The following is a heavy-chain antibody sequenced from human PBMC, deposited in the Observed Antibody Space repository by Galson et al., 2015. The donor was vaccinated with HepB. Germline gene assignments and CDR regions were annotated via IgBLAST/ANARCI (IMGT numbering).Heavy chain of an antibody. CDR1: GFTFSGYA. V-gene: IGHV3-23*01. CDR2: ISDSGIST. CDR3: AKSGSGWG. Sequence: SLRLSCAASGFTFSGYAMNWVRQAPGKGLEWVSTISDSGISTYYADSVKGRFTISRDNSKNTLYLQMNSPRAEDTAIFYCAKSGSGWGWGQGTLITVSS. D-gene: IGHD6-19*01. J-gene: IGHJ4*02.